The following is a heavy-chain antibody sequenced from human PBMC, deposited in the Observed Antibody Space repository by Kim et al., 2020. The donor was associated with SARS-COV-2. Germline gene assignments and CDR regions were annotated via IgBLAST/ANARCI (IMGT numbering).Heavy chain of an antibody. J-gene: IGHJ4*02. CDR1: AFTFSDYY. Sequence: GGSLRLSCAASAFTFSDYYMNWIRQAPGKGLEWVSYISSSSTYTKYADSVKGRFTISRDNAKNSLYLQMNSLRAEDTAVYYCASSYCSSISCYEYWGQGT. CDR2: ISSSSTYT. CDR3: ASSYCSSISCYEY. D-gene: IGHD2-2*01. V-gene: IGHV3-11*03.